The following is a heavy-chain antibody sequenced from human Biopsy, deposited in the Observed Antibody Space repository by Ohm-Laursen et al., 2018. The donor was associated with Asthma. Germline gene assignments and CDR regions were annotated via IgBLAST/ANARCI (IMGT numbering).Heavy chain of an antibody. J-gene: IGHJ6*02. CDR1: GFTFSSYG. Sequence: SLRLSCAASGFTFSSYGMHWVRQVAGKGLDWVAVVTYDGISQYYAESVKGRFTISRDNSRNTLNLQMNSVRPDDTAVYFCARERAGVLGSYNGMDVWGPGTTVTVSS. CDR3: ARERAGVLGSYNGMDV. V-gene: IGHV3-30*03. CDR2: VTYDGISQ. D-gene: IGHD2-8*01.